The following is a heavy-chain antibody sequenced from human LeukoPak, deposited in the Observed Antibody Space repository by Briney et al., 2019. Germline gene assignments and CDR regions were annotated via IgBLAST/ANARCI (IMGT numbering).Heavy chain of an antibody. Sequence: GGSLRLSCVASGFPFSSYWMTWVRQAPGKGLEWVANIKQDGSKKSYVDSVKGRFTISRDNAKNSPYLQMNSLRAEDTAIYYCTRVGYIDEGIDCWGQGTLVTVSS. CDR1: GFPFSSYW. CDR2: IKQDGSKK. V-gene: IGHV3-7*04. CDR3: TRVGYIDEGIDC. D-gene: IGHD5-24*01. J-gene: IGHJ4*02.